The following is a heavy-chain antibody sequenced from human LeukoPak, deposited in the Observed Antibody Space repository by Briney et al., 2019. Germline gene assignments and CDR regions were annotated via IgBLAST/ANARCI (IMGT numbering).Heavy chain of an antibody. CDR3: ASWSHHVVVVAATPFDY. J-gene: IGHJ4*02. V-gene: IGHV4-39*01. CDR1: GGSISSSSYY. D-gene: IGHD2-15*01. Sequence: PSETLSLTCTVSGGSISSSSYYWGWIRQPPGKGLEWIGSIYYSGSTYYNPSLKSRVTISVDTSKNQFSLNLSSVTAADTAVYYCASWSHHVVVVAATPFDYWGQGTLVTVSS. CDR2: IYYSGST.